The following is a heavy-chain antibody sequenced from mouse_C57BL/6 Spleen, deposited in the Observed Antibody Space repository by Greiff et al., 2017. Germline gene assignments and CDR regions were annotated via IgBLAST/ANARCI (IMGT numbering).Heavy chain of an antibody. J-gene: IGHJ2*01. V-gene: IGHV1-69*01. CDR1: GYTFTSYW. CDR2: IDPSDSYT. D-gene: IGHD4-1*01. Sequence: QVHVKQPGAELVMPGASVKLSCKASGYTFTSYWMHWVKQRPGQGLEWIGEIDPSDSYTNYNQKFKGKSTLTVDKSSSTAYMQLSSLTSEDSAVYYCARKLGHYFDYWGQGTTLTVSS. CDR3: ARKLGHYFDY.